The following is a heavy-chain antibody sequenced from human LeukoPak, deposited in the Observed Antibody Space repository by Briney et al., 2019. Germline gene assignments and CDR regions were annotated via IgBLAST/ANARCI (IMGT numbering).Heavy chain of an antibody. D-gene: IGHD2-15*01. J-gene: IGHJ4*02. V-gene: IGHV3-7*01. Sequence: GGSLRLSCAASGCIFSNYWMSWVRQAPGKGLEWVANIKQDGSEQHYVDSVKGRFTISRGNAENSLYLQMNRLGVEDTAVYYCARELRAVVVVAHGFGDWGQGTQVSVSS. CDR3: ARELRAVVVVAHGFGD. CDR2: IKQDGSEQ. CDR1: GCIFSNYW.